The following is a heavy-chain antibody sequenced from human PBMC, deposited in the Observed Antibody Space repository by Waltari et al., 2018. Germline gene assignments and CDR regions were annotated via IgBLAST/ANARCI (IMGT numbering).Heavy chain of an antibody. Sequence: EVQLVESGGGLVQPGGSLRLSCAASGFTFSSYWMSWVRRAPGKGLEWVANRKQDGSEKYYVDSVKGRFTISRDNAKNSLYLQMNSLRDEDTAVYYCARDIEYSSSPVYYWGQGTLVTVSS. J-gene: IGHJ4*02. V-gene: IGHV3-7*01. CDR3: ARDIEYSSSPVYY. CDR1: GFTFSSYW. D-gene: IGHD6-6*01. CDR2: RKQDGSEK.